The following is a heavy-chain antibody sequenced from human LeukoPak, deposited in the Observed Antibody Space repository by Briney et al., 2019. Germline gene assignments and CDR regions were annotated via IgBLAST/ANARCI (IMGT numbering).Heavy chain of an antibody. V-gene: IGHV3-11*01. Sequence: TTGGSLRLSCAASGFTFTDYYMTWIRQAPGKGLEWVSYISSSGTTMYYADSVKGRFTISRDDAKKSVFLQMNSVRADDTAVYYCARDWKPYYYDGSGLGYWGQGTLVTVSS. CDR3: ARDWKPYYYDGSGLGY. D-gene: IGHD3-22*01. CDR2: ISSSGTTM. J-gene: IGHJ4*02. CDR1: GFTFTDYY.